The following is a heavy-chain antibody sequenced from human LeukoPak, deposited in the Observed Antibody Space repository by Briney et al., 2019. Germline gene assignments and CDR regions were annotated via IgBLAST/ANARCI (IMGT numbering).Heavy chain of an antibody. D-gene: IGHD2-2*01. J-gene: IGHJ4*02. Sequence: GGSLRLSCAASGFTFSSYAMHWVRQAPGKGLEWVAVISYDGSNKYYADSVKGRFTISRDNSKNTLYLQMNSLRAEDTAVYYCAKDVRGVVPAAGDYWGQGTLVTVSS. CDR3: AKDVRGVVPAAGDY. CDR2: ISYDGSNK. CDR1: GFTFSSYA. V-gene: IGHV3-30*04.